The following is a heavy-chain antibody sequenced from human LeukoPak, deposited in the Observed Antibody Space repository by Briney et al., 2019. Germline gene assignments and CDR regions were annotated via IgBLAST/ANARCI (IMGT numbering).Heavy chain of an antibody. CDR1: GFTFSSYW. CDR3: AQAVTGY. J-gene: IGHJ4*02. CDR2: VNTDGSST. V-gene: IGHV3-74*01. D-gene: IGHD6-25*01. Sequence: GGSLRLSCAASGFTFSSYWMHWVRQAPGKGLVWVSRVNTDGSSTSYADSVKGRFTISRDNAKNSLHLQMNSLRDEDTAVYYCAQAVTGYWGQGTLVTVSS.